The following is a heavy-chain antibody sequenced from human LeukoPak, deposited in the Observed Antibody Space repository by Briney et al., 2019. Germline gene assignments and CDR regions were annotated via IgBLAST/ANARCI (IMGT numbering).Heavy chain of an antibody. CDR1: GFTFGDYA. Sequence: PGGSLRLSCTASGFTFGDYAMSWVRQAPGKGLEWVGFIRSKAYGGTTEYAASVKGRFTISRDDSKSIAYLQMNSLKTEDTAVYYCTRVDEWELSHWGQGTLVTVSS. V-gene: IGHV3-49*04. D-gene: IGHD1-26*01. J-gene: IGHJ4*02. CDR2: IRSKAYGGTT. CDR3: TRVDEWELSH.